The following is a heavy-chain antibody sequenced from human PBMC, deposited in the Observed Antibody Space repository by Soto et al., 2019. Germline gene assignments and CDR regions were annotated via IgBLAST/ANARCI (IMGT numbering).Heavy chain of an antibody. CDR1: GFTFSSYW. D-gene: IGHD5-12*01. CDR2: ISSAENNI. Sequence: PGGSLRLSCAASGFTFSSYWMHWVRQVPGKGLVWVSRISSAENNIMYADSVKGRFTISRDNAKNTLYLQMDSLRAEDTAVYYCARGGGSGYEYRVLVYWGQGTPVTVSS. V-gene: IGHV3-74*03. J-gene: IGHJ4*02. CDR3: ARGGGSGYEYRVLVY.